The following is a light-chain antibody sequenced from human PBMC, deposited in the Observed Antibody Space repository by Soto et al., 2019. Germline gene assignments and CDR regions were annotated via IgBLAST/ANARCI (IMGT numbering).Light chain of an antibody. Sequence: QSVLTQPPSASGTPGQRVTISCSGSSSNIGSNTVNWYQQLPGTAPKLLIYSNNQRPSGVPDRFSGSKSGTSASLAISGLQSEDEAYYYCAAWDDSLNGPVFGGGTKLTFL. V-gene: IGLV1-44*01. CDR2: SNN. CDR3: AAWDDSLNGPV. CDR1: SSNIGSNT. J-gene: IGLJ3*02.